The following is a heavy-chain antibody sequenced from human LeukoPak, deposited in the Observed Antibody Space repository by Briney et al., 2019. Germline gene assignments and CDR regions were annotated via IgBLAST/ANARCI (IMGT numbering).Heavy chain of an antibody. D-gene: IGHD3-22*01. Sequence: SETLSLTCTVSGGSISSYYWSWIRQPPGKGLEWIGYIYYSGSTNYNPSLKSRVTISVDTSKNQFSLRLISVTAADTAVYYCARVSYYYDSSFFDYWGQGTLVTVSS. J-gene: IGHJ4*02. CDR1: GGSISSYY. V-gene: IGHV4-59*12. CDR3: ARVSYYYDSSFFDY. CDR2: IYYSGST.